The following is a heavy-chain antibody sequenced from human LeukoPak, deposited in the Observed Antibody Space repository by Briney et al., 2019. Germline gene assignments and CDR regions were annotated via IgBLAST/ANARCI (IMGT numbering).Heavy chain of an antibody. J-gene: IGHJ3*02. CDR1: GFTFSSYG. V-gene: IGHV3-30*03. D-gene: IGHD2-21*02. CDR2: ISYDGSTK. CDR3: ARDFRAYCGGDCYSGDAFDI. Sequence: QPGGSLRLSCAASGFTFSSYGMHWVRQAPGKGLEWVAVISYDGSTKYYADSVKGRFTISRDNSKNTLYLQMNSLRAEDTAVYYCARDFRAYCGGDCYSGDAFDIWGQGTMVTVSS.